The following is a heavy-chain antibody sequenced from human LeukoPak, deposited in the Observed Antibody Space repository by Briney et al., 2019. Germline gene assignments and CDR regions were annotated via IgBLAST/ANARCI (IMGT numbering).Heavy chain of an antibody. CDR1: GFTFSSYS. CDR3: AKDPIGVAGRRGGFDY. Sequence: GGSLRLSCEASGFTFSSYSMNWVRQAPGKGLEWVSYISSGSRTIACADSVKGRFAISRDNSKNTLYLQMNTLRADDTAVYYCAKDPIGVAGRRGGFDYWGQGTLVTVSS. V-gene: IGHV3-48*01. D-gene: IGHD6-19*01. CDR2: ISSGSRTI. J-gene: IGHJ4*02.